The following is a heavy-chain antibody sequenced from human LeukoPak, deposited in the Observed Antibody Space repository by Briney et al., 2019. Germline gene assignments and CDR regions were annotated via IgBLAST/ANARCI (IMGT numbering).Heavy chain of an antibody. CDR1: GYTFTSYD. D-gene: IGHD6-13*01. CDR2: MNPHSGNT. CDR3: ARGLSGELQLGRDYYYYMDV. J-gene: IGHJ6*03. V-gene: IGHV1-8*01. Sequence: ASVKVSCKASGYTFTSYDINWVRQATGQGLEWMGWMNPHSGNTGYAQKFQGRVTMTRNTSISTAYMDLTTAYMELSSLRSEDTAVYYCARGLSGELQLGRDYYYYMDVWGKGTTVTISS.